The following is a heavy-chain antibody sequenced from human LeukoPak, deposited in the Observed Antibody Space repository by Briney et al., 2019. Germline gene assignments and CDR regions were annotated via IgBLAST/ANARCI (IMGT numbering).Heavy chain of an antibody. J-gene: IGHJ4*02. CDR1: GFMFSSYW. D-gene: IGHD3-22*01. CDR2: IKEDGSEK. V-gene: IGHV3-7*01. CDR3: ARDTYFRYYYDSSGSIDY. Sequence: SGGSLRLSCAASGFMFSSYWMSWVRQAPGKGLEWVADIKEDGSEKSYVDSVKGRFTISRDNAKNSLYLQMNSLRAEDTAVYYCARDTYFRYYYDSSGSIDYWGQGTLVTVSS.